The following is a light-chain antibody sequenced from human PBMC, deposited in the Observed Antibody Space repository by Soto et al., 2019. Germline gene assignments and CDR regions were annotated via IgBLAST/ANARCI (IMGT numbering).Light chain of an antibody. J-gene: IGKJ5*01. V-gene: IGKV3D-15*01. Sequence: IVMTHSPATLSVSAGETTRLSGRASQSINSDVAWYQQKPGQAPRLLIYGASSRATGIPARFSGSGSGTEFTLTISSLQSEDFAVYYCQQYDNWPPITFGQGTRMEIK. CDR1: QSINSD. CDR3: QQYDNWPPIT. CDR2: GAS.